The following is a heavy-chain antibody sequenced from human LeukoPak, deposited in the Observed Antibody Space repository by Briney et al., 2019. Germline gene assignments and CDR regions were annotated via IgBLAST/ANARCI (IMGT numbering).Heavy chain of an antibody. CDR2: MYHSGST. J-gene: IGHJ6*02. CDR1: GYSISRGYF. CDR3: ARGGYYYDSSGMDV. V-gene: IGHV4-38-2*02. D-gene: IGHD3-22*01. Sequence: PSETLSLTCTVSGYSISRGYFWGWIRQPPGKGLEWIGSMYHSGSTFYNPSLKSRVTISMDTSKNQFSLKLSSVTAADTAVYYCARGGYYYDSSGMDVWGQGTTVTVSS.